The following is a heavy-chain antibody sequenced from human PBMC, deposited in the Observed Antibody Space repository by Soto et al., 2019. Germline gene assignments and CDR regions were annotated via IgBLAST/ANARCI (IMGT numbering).Heavy chain of an antibody. V-gene: IGHV5-51*01. D-gene: IGHD5-12*01. Sequence: GESLKISCQGSGYNFSNYWIGWVRQMPGKGLEWMGIIYPGDSDTTYSPSFEGLVTISADKSINIAYLQWKSLKASDSAIYYCARKAYNGFEGSWFDSWGQGAVVTVSS. CDR3: ARKAYNGFEGSWFDS. J-gene: IGHJ5*02. CDR2: IYPGDSDT. CDR1: GYNFSNYW.